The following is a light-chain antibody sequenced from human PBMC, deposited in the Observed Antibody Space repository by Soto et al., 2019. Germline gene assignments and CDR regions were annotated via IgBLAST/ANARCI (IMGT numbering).Light chain of an antibody. CDR1: QSISTY. CDR2: AAS. J-gene: IGKJ4*01. Sequence: DIPMTQSPSSLSASVGDRVTITCRASQSISTYLNWYQQKPGKAPKLLMYAASSLQSGVPSRFSGSGSGTDFTLTINSLQPEDFATYYCQQSYYTPLTFGGGTSVEIK. CDR3: QQSYYTPLT. V-gene: IGKV1-39*01.